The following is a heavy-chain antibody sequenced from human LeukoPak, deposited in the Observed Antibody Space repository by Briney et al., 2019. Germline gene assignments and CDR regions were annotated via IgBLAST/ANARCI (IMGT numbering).Heavy chain of an antibody. V-gene: IGHV4-34*01. J-gene: IGHJ4*02. D-gene: IGHD3/OR15-3a*01. CDR3: ARGRGLVKTFDY. Sequence: PSETLSLTCAVYGGSFSGYYWSWIRQPPGKGLEWIGEINHSGSTNYNPSLKSRVTISVDTSKNQFSLELSSVTAADTAVYYCARGRGLVKTFDYWGQGTLVTVSS. CDR2: INHSGST. CDR1: GGSFSGYY.